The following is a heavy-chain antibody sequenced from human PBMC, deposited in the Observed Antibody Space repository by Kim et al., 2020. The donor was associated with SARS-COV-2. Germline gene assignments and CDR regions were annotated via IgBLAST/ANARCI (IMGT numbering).Heavy chain of an antibody. J-gene: IGHJ4*02. CDR2: VYFTGST. D-gene: IGHD2-15*01. CDR1: GASISSGGYY. Sequence: SETLSLTCSVSGASISSGGYYYYWIRQRPGKGPEWIGHVYFTGSTSYNPSLSGRVTISVDTAENQFSLKLNSVTSADTAVYYCARDGCGGGSCYHILGFWGQGTLVSVSS. V-gene: IGHV4-31*03. CDR3: ARDGCGGGSCYHILGF.